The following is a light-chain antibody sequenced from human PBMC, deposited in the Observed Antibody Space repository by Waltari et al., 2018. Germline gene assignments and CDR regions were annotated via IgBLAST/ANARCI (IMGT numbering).Light chain of an antibody. J-gene: IGKJ1*01. V-gene: IGKV3-20*01. CDR2: DAS. Sequence: EIVLTQSPGIVSLSPGERATLSCRASQSVGKYLAWYQQKPGQAPRLLIYDASSRASGIPDRFSGSGSGTDFSLTISRLEPEDFAVYYCQKYVSLPATFGQGTRVEVK. CDR1: QSVGKY. CDR3: QKYVSLPAT.